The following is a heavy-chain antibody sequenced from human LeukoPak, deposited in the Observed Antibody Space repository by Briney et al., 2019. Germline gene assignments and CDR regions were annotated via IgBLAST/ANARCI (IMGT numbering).Heavy chain of an antibody. CDR1: GGSISRYY. J-gene: IGHJ6*03. CDR3: ARGTPSSGSYYVLRYYYYMDV. V-gene: IGHV4-59*01. D-gene: IGHD1-26*01. Sequence: SETLSLTCTVSGGSISRYYWSWIRQPPGKGLEWIGYIYYSGSTNYNPSLKSRVTISVDTSKNQFSLKLSSVTAADTAVYYCARGTPSSGSYYVLRYYYYMDVWGKGTTVTVSS. CDR2: IYYSGST.